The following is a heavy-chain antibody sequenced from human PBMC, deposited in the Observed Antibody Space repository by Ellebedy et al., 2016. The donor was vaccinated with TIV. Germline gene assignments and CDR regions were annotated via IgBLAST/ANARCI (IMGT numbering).Heavy chain of an antibody. CDR2: IWYDGSNK. D-gene: IGHD2-8*01. CDR3: TTDRIIVLMVLHYYGMDV. Sequence: GGSLRLXCAASGFTFSSYGMHWVRQAPGKGLEWVAVIWYDGSNKYYADSVKGRFTISRDNSKNTLYLQMNSLKTEDTAVYYCTTDRIIVLMVLHYYGMDVWGQGTTVTVSS. V-gene: IGHV3-33*01. CDR1: GFTFSSYG. J-gene: IGHJ6*02.